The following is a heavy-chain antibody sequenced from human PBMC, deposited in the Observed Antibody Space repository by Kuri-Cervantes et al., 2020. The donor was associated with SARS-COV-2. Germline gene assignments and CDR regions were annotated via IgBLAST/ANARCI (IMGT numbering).Heavy chain of an antibody. J-gene: IGHJ4*02. CDR3: ARDHPDSGSYSH. V-gene: IGHV1-18*01. CDR2: ISAYNGNT. CDR1: GYTFTSYG. D-gene: IGHD1-26*01. Sequence: ASVKVSCKASGYTFTSYGISWVRQAPGQGLEWMGWISAYNGNTNYAQKLQGRVTMTRDTSISTAYMELSRLRSDDTAVYYCARDHPDSGSYSHWGQGTLVTVSS.